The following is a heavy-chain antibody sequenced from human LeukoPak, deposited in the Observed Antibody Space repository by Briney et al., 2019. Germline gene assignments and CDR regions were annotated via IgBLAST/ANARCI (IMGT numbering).Heavy chain of an antibody. CDR3: ARCVGVPAAMGGSRPDYYGKDV. CDR1: GFTFSSYS. V-gene: IGHV3-21*01. Sequence: GGSLRLSCAASGFTFSSYSMNWVRQAPGKGLEWVSSISSSSSYIYYADSVKGRFTISRDNAKNSLYLQMNSLRAEDTAVYYCARCVGVPAAMGGSRPDYYGKDVRGQGTTVTVSS. CDR2: ISSSSSYI. D-gene: IGHD2-2*01. J-gene: IGHJ6*02.